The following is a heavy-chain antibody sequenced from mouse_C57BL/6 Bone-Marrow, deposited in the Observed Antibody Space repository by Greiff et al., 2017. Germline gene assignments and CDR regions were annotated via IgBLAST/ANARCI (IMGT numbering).Heavy chain of an antibody. J-gene: IGHJ2*01. CDR3: ATTVVATNDY. CDR1: GFTFSSYG. V-gene: IGHV5-6*02. Sequence: VKLMESGGDLVKPGGSLKLSCAASGFTFSSYGMSWVRQTPDKRLEWVATISSGGSYTYYPDSVKGRFTISRDNAQNTLYLQMSSLKSEDTAMYYCATTVVATNDYWGQGTTLTVSS. CDR2: ISSGGSYT. D-gene: IGHD1-1*01.